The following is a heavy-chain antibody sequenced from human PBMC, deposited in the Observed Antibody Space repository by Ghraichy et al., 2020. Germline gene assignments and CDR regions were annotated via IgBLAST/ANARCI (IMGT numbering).Heavy chain of an antibody. V-gene: IGHV4-34*01. CDR3: ASLPAPGVRGVQPKNYYYYYMDV. D-gene: IGHD3-10*01. Sequence: SETLSLTCAVYGGSFSGYYWSWIRQPPGKGLEWIGEINHSGSTNYNPSLKSRVTISVDTSKNQFSLKLSSVTAADTAVYYCASLPAPGVRGVQPKNYYYYYMDVWGKGTTATVSS. CDR1: GGSFSGYY. J-gene: IGHJ6*03. CDR2: INHSGST.